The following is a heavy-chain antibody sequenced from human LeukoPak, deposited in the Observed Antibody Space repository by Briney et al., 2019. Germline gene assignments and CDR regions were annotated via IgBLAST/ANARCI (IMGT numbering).Heavy chain of an antibody. CDR3: ARSDGYSSSSRHYGMDV. CDR1: GGTFSSYG. J-gene: IGHJ6*02. D-gene: IGHD6-13*01. CDR2: IIPIFGTA. Sequence: GASVKVSCKASGGTFSSYGISWVRQAPGQGLEWMGGIIPIFGTANYAQKFQGRVTITADESTSTAYMELSSLRSEDTAVYYCARSDGYSSSSRHYGMDVWGQGTTVTVSS. V-gene: IGHV1-69*13.